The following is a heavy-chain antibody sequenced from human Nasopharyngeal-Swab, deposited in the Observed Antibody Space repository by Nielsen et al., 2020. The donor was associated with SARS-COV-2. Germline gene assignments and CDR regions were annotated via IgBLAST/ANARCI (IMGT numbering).Heavy chain of an antibody. D-gene: IGHD5-12*01. CDR3: ARGYSGYDQWGIDY. Sequence: GESLKISCAASGFTFSSYGMHWVRQAPGKGLEWVAAIWYDGSNKYYADSVKGRFTISRDNSKNTLYLQMNSLRAEDTAVYYCARGYSGYDQWGIDYWGQGTLVTVSS. CDR2: IWYDGSNK. V-gene: IGHV3-33*01. J-gene: IGHJ4*02. CDR1: GFTFSSYG.